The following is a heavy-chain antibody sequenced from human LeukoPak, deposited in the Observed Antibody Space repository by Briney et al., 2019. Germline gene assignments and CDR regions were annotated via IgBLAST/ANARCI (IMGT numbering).Heavy chain of an antibody. J-gene: IGHJ5*02. CDR1: GGSISSSSYY. V-gene: IGHV4-39*01. Sequence: SETLSLTCTVSGGSISSSSYYWGWIRQPPGKGLEWIGSIYYSGSTYYNPSLKSRVTISVDTSKNQFSLKLSSVTAADTAVYYCATHPSLSYCSGGSCWFDPWGQGTLVTVSS. D-gene: IGHD2-15*01. CDR3: ATHPSLSYCSGGSCWFDP. CDR2: IYYSGST.